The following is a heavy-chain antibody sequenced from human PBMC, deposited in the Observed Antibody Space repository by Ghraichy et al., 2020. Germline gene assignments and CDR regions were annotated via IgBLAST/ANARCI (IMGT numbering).Heavy chain of an antibody. Sequence: SETLSLTCAVSGGSISSGGYFWSWIRQPPGKGLEWIGYIYHSGSTYYNPSLKSRVTISVDRSKNQFSLKLSSVTAADTAVYYCARADPGYSYGLHYWGQGTLVTVSS. CDR1: GGSISSGGYF. CDR3: ARADPGYSYGLHY. CDR2: IYHSGST. V-gene: IGHV4-30-2*01. D-gene: IGHD5-18*01. J-gene: IGHJ4*02.